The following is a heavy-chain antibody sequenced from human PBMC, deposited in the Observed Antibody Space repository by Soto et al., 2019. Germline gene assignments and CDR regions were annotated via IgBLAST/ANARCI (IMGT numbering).Heavy chain of an antibody. CDR3: ARGNPFNYAGFDV. CDR2: MNAKSGDT. V-gene: IGHV1-8*01. D-gene: IGHD3-16*01. J-gene: IGHJ6*02. CDR1: GYTFSDFD. Sequence: ASVKVSWNASGYTFSDFDINWLRQAAGQGPEWMGWMNAKSGDTFSAQRLQGKFNMTWDTSLSTAYMEVGSLTSDDAAIYYCARGNPFNYAGFDVWGQGTTVTVSS.